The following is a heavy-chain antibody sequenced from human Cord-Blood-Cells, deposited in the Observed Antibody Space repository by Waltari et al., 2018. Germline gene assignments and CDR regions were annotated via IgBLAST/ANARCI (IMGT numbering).Heavy chain of an antibody. V-gene: IGHV4-38-2*02. J-gene: IGHJ3*02. CDR2: IYHSGST. Sequence: QVQLQESGPGLVKPSETLSLTCTVSGYSISSGYYWGWIRQPPGKGLEWIGSIYHSGSTYHNPSLKSRVTISVDTSKNQFSLKLSSVTAADTAVYYCAREDDAFDIWGQGTMVTVSS. CDR3: AREDDAFDI. CDR1: GYSISSGYY.